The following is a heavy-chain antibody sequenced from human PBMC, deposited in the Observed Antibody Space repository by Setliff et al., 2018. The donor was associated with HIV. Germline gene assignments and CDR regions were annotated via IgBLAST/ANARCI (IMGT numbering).Heavy chain of an antibody. V-gene: IGHV4-59*11. CDR2: IYYSGST. D-gene: IGHD3-22*01. J-gene: IGHJ4*02. Sequence: SETLSLTCTVSGGSISSHYWSWIRQHPGKGLEWIGSIYYSGSTNYNPSLKSRVTISVDTSKNKFSLKLSSVTAADTAVYYCARDYYDSSGYFWGRGYWGQGTLVTVSS. CDR3: ARDYYDSSGYFWGRGY. CDR1: GGSISSHY.